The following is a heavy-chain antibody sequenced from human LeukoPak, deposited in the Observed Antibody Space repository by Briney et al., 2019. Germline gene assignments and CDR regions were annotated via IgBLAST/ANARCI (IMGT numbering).Heavy chain of an antibody. Sequence: GGSLRLSCAATGFTFSDYNGMNWVRQAPGKGREGVSYISSRGSTIYYADSVKGRFTISRDNAKYSLYLQINSLRAEDTALYYCARVGYGDYFEHEYYFDYWGQGTLVTVSS. D-gene: IGHD4-17*01. V-gene: IGHV3-48*04. CDR1: GFTFSDYNG. J-gene: IGHJ4*02. CDR3: ARVGYGDYFEHEYYFDY. CDR2: ISSRGSTI.